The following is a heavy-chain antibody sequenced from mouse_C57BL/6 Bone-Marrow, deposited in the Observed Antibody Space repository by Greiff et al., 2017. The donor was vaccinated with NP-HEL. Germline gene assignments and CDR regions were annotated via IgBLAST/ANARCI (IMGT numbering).Heavy chain of an antibody. CDR1: GFTFSDFY. V-gene: IGHV7-1*01. Sequence: EVMLVESGGGLVQSGRSLRLSCATSGFTFSDFYMEWVRQAPGKGLEWIAASRNKANDYTTEYSASVKGRFIVSRDTSQSILYLQMNALRAEDTAIYYCARDLGYWGQGTTLTVSS. D-gene: IGHD3-3*01. CDR2: SRNKANDYTT. J-gene: IGHJ2*01. CDR3: ARDLGY.